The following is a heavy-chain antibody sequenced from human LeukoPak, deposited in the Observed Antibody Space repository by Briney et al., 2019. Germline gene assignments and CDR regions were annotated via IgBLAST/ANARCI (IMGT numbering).Heavy chain of an antibody. CDR2: ISRRSSYI. Sequence: NPGGSLRLSCAASGFTFSSYSMNWVRQAPGKGLEWVSSISRRSSYIYYADSVKGRFTISRDNAKNSLYLQMNSLRAEDTAVYYCARDALYCSSTSCPWGYMDVWGKGTTVTVSS. D-gene: IGHD2-2*01. CDR1: GFTFSSYS. V-gene: IGHV3-21*01. CDR3: ARDALYCSSTSCPWGYMDV. J-gene: IGHJ6*03.